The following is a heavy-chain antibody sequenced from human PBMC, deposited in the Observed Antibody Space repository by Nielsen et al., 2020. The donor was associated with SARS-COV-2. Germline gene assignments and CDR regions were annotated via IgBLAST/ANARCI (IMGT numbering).Heavy chain of an antibody. CDR3: ASLSPPAEWELRDFDY. Sequence: GESLKIPCAASGFTFSSYAMSWVRQAPGKGLEWVSAISGSGGSTYYADSVKGRFTIPRDNSKNTLYLQMNSLRAEDTAVYYCASLSPPAEWELRDFDYWGQGTLVTVSS. CDR1: GFTFSSYA. J-gene: IGHJ4*02. CDR2: ISGSGGST. D-gene: IGHD1-26*01. V-gene: IGHV3-23*01.